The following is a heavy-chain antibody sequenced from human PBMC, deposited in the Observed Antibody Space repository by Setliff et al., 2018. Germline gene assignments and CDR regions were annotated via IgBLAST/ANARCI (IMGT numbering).Heavy chain of an antibody. CDR3: ARSRDGGNSSGYSGAFDI. Sequence: AAVKVSCKASGYTFTGYYMHWVRQAPGQGLEWMGWINPNSGGTNYAQKFQGWVTMTRDTSISTAYMELSRLRSDDTAVYYCARSRDGGNSSGYSGAFDIWGQGTMVTVSS. D-gene: IGHD3-22*01. CDR2: INPNSGGT. CDR1: GYTFTGYY. J-gene: IGHJ3*02. V-gene: IGHV1-2*04.